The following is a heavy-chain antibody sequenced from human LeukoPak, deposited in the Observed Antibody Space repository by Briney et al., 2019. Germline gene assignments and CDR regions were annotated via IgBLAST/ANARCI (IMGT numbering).Heavy chain of an antibody. CDR1: DYSISSAYY. J-gene: IGHJ6*03. V-gene: IGHV4-38-2*02. D-gene: IGHD1-14*01. CDR2: IYHSGST. Sequence: PSETLSLTCTVSDYSISSAYYWGWLRPPPGKGLEWIGSIYHSGSTYYNPSLKSRVTISVDTSKNQFSLKLSSVIAEDTAVYYCASEGIRDYYYYSMDVWGKGTTVTISS. CDR3: ASEGIRDYYYYSMDV.